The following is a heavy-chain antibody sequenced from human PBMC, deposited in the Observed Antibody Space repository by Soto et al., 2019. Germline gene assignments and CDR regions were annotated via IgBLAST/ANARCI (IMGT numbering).Heavy chain of an antibody. CDR2: ISSSSSTI. CDR1: GFTFSSYS. Sequence: EVQLVESGGGLVQPGGSLRLSCAASGFTFSSYSMNWVRQAPGKGLEWVSYISSSSSTIYYADSVKGRFTISRDNAKNSLYLQMNSLRAEDTAVYYCARDDYGDSDDAFDIWGQGTMVTGSS. J-gene: IGHJ3*02. D-gene: IGHD4-17*01. V-gene: IGHV3-48*01. CDR3: ARDDYGDSDDAFDI.